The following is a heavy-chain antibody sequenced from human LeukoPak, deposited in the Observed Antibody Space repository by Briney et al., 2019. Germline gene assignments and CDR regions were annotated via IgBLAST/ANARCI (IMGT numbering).Heavy chain of an antibody. CDR2: IYYSGST. V-gene: IGHV4-39*01. CDR3: ARIVVVVAAGPYNWFDP. D-gene: IGHD2-15*01. J-gene: IGHJ5*02. CDR1: GGSISSSSYY. Sequence: SETLSLTCTVSGGSISSSSYYWGWIRQPPGKGLEWIGSIYYSGSTYYNPSLKSRVTISVDTSKNQSSLKLSSVTAADTAVYYCARIVVVVAAGPYNWFDPWGQGTLVTVSS.